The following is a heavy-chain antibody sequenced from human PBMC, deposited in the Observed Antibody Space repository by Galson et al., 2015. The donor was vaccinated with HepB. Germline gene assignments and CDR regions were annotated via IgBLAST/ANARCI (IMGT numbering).Heavy chain of an antibody. D-gene: IGHD3-22*01. CDR1: GYTLTELS. CDR3: ATVSGFYDSRARDY. CDR2: FDPEDGET. J-gene: IGHJ4*02. Sequence: SVKVSCKVPGYTLTELSMHWVRQAPGKGLEWMGGFDPEDGETIYAQKFQGRVTMTEDTSTDTAYMELSSLRSEDTAVYYCATVSGFYDSRARDYWGQGTLVTVSS. V-gene: IGHV1-24*01.